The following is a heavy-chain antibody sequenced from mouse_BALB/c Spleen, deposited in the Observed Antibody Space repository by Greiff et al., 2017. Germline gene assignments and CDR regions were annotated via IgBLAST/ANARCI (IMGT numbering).Heavy chain of an antibody. CDR3: ARGTPYFDY. J-gene: IGHJ2*01. Sequence: VQLQQSGAELVRPGALVKLSCKASGFTIKDYYMHWVKQRPEQGLEWIGWIDPENGNTIYDPKFQGKASITADTSSNTAYLQLSSLTSEDTAVYYCARGTPYFDYWGQGTTLTVSA. CDR2: IDPENGNT. D-gene: IGHD2-14*01. V-gene: IGHV14-1*02. CDR1: GFTIKDYY.